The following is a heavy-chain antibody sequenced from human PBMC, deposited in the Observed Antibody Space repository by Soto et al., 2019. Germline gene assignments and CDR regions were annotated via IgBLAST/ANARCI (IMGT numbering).Heavy chain of an antibody. CDR1: GFTFSSYI. CDR3: ARDPGTVPDY. CDR2: ISSSSSYI. V-gene: IGHV3-21*01. J-gene: IGHJ4*02. Sequence: PGGSLRLSCAASGFTFSSYIMNWVRQAPGKGLEWVSSISSSSSYIYYADSVKGRFTISRDNAKNSLYLQMNSLRAEDTAVYYCARDPGTVPDYWGQGTLVTVSS. D-gene: IGHD4-4*01.